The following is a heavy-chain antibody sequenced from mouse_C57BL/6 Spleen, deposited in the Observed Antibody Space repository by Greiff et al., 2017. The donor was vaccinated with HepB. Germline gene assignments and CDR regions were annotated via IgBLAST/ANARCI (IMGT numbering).Heavy chain of an antibody. Sequence: EVQLVESGGDLVKPGGSLKLSCAASGFTFSSYGMSWVRQTPDKRLEWVATISSGGSYTYYPDSVKGRFTISRDNAKNTLYLQMSSLKSEDTAMYYCASFYGSYYFDYWGQGTTLTVSS. J-gene: IGHJ2*01. CDR3: ASFYGSYYFDY. V-gene: IGHV5-6*01. D-gene: IGHD2-2*01. CDR2: ISSGGSYT. CDR1: GFTFSSYG.